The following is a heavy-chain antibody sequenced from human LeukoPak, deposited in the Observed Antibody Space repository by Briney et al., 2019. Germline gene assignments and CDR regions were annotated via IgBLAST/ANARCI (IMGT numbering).Heavy chain of an antibody. CDR2: INGDGRDI. CDR1: GFTFKNYW. CDR3: ASGDTTGYSGDAFNI. V-gene: IGHV3-74*01. Sequence: GGSLRLSCSVSGFTFKNYWMHWVRQAPGKGLVWVSRINGDGRDITYADSVKGRFTISRDTSKNTLYLQMDSLRAEDTAVYYCASGDTTGYSGDAFNIWGQGTMVTVSS. J-gene: IGHJ3*02. D-gene: IGHD3-22*01.